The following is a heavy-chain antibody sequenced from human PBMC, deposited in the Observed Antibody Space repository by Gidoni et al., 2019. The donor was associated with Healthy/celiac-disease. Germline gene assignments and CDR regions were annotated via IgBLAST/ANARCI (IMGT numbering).Heavy chain of an antibody. CDR2: ISYDGSNK. CDR3: ARNLVQGRWLHWGAFDI. Sequence: QVQLVESGGGVVQPGRSLRLSCAASGLTFSSFAMHWVRQAPGKGLEWVAVISYDGSNKYYADSVKGRFTISRDNSKNTLYLQMNSLRAEDTAVNYCARNLVQGRWLHWGAFDIWGQGTMVTVSS. CDR1: GLTFSSFA. V-gene: IGHV3-30-3*01. J-gene: IGHJ3*02. D-gene: IGHD5-12*01.